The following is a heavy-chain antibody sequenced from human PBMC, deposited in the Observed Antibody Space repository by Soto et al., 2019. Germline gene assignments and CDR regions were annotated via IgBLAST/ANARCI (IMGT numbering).Heavy chain of an antibody. Sequence: QITLKESGPTLVKPTQTLTLTCTFSGFSLSNSGVGVGWIRQPPGKALDWLAVIYWDDDKRYSPSLKIRLTITKDTAKNHVVLTMTNMDHMDTASYYFAPRSRSVSTVSTRPYYWYFDLWGRGTLVTVSS. CDR3: APRSRSVSTVSTRPYYWYFDL. V-gene: IGHV2-5*02. J-gene: IGHJ2*01. D-gene: IGHD4-17*01. CDR1: GFSLSNSGVG. CDR2: IYWDDDK.